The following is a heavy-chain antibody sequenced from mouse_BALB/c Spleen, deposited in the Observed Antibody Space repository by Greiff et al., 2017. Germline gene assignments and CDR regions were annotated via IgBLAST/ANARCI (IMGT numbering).Heavy chain of an antibody. V-gene: IGHV5-9-4*01. CDR3: ARDAPTGGRFAY. Sequence: EVQLQESGGGLVKPGGSLKLSCAASGFTFSSYAMSWVRQSPEKRLEWVAEISSGGSYTYYPDTVTGRFTISRDNAKNTLYLEMSSLRSEDTAMYYCARDAPTGGRFAYWGQGTLVTVSA. D-gene: IGHD3-3*01. CDR1: GFTFSSYA. CDR2: ISSGGSYT. J-gene: IGHJ3*01.